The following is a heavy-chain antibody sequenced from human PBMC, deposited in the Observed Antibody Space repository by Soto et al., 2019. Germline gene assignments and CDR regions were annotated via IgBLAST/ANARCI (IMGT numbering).Heavy chain of an antibody. V-gene: IGHV1-2*02. CDR1: GYTFTGYY. CDR3: ARDRATVVTPIQSANWLDP. CDR2: INPNSGGT. D-gene: IGHD2-21*02. J-gene: IGHJ5*02. Sequence: ASVKVSCKASGYTFTGYYMHWVRQAPGQGLEWMGWINPNSGGTNYAQKFQGRVTITADESTSTAYMELSSLRSEDTAVYYCARDRATVVTPIQSANWLDPWGQGTLVTVSS.